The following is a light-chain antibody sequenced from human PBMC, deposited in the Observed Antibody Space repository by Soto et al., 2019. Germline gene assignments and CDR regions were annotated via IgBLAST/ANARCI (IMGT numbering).Light chain of an antibody. V-gene: IGKV3-11*01. J-gene: IGKJ1*01. CDR3: QVRDVWPS. CDR2: DAS. Sequence: IVLTQSPATLSLSPGERAALSCRASQSVSTSLAWYQHKPGQAPRLIICDASKRAPGIPARFSGSGSGTDFTLTISSLEPEDFAVYYCQVRDVWPSFGQGTKVEIE. CDR1: QSVSTS.